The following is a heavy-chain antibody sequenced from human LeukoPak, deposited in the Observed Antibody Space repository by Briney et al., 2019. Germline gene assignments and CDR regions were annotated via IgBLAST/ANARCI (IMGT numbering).Heavy chain of an antibody. CDR2: IRSSGRTI. J-gene: IGHJ5*02. D-gene: IGHD6-19*01. CDR1: GFSFSDYY. CDR3: ARVAGWHWFDP. V-gene: IGHV3-11*01. Sequence: GGSLRLSCAASGFSFSDYYMSWIRQAPGKGLEWLSYIRSSGRTIYYGDSVKGRFTISRDNSKNTVYLQMNNMRVDDTAVYYCARVAGWHWFDPWGQGTLVTVSS.